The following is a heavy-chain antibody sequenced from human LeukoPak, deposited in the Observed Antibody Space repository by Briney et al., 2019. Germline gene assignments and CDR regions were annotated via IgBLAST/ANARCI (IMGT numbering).Heavy chain of an antibody. CDR2: IYYSGST. CDR3: ARGGGYCSGGSCYHFDY. V-gene: IGHV4-59*01. CDR1: GVSISKYY. Sequence: PSETLSLTCTVSGVSISKYYWSWIRQPPGKGLEWIGYIYYSGSTNYNPSLKSRVTISVDTSKNQFSLKLSSVTAADTAVYYCARGGGYCSGGSCYHFDYWGQGTLVTVSS. J-gene: IGHJ4*02. D-gene: IGHD2-15*01.